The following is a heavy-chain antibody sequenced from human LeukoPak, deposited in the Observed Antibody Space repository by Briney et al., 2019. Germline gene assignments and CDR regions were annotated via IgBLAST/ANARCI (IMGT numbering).Heavy chain of an antibody. D-gene: IGHD3-9*01. CDR3: TKEPLLRVSYNCFDP. V-gene: IGHV3-23*01. CDR1: GFTFSSSA. J-gene: IGHJ5*02. Sequence: GGSLRLSCAASGFTFSSSAMSWVRQAPGKGLEWVSAISGSGGTTYYADSVKGRFTISRDNSKNTLYLQMNSLRAEDAAVYYCTKEPLLRVSYNCFDPWGQGALVTVSS. CDR2: ISGSGGTT.